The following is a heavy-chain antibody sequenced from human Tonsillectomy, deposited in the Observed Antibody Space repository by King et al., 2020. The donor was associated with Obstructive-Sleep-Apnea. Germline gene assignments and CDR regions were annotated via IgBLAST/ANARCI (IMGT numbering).Heavy chain of an antibody. CDR3: ARGRDPRSLLSYVQH. CDR1: GGSISSYY. CDR2: IYYSGST. J-gene: IGHJ1*01. V-gene: IGHV4-59*01. D-gene: IGHD3-10*01. Sequence: VQLQESGPGLVKPSETLSLTCTVSGGSISSYYWSWIRQPPGKGLEWIGYIYYSGSTNYNPSLKSRVTISVDTSKNQFSLKLSSLTAADTAVYYCARGRDPRSLLSYVQHWGQGTLVTVSS.